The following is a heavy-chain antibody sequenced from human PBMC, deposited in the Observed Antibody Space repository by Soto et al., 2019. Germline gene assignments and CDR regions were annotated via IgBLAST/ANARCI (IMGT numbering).Heavy chain of an antibody. CDR3: ARDGGLVFGSRYPNRLPFDP. J-gene: IGHJ5*02. D-gene: IGHD6-19*01. CDR1: GFTFSSYG. CDR2: IWYDGSNK. Sequence: QVQLVESGGGVVQPGRSLRLSCAASGFTFSSYGMHWVRQAPGKGLEWVAVIWYDGSNKYYADSVKGRFTISRDNSKNTLYLQMNSLRAEDTAVYYCARDGGLVFGSRYPNRLPFDPWGQGTLVTVSS. V-gene: IGHV3-33*01.